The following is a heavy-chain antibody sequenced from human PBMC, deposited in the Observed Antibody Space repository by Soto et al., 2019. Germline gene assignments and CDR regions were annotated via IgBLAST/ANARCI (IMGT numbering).Heavy chain of an antibody. Sequence: QLQLQESGPGLVKASETLSLTCSVSGDSISRSANYWGWVRHSPGRGLEWIGSFYYGGKTYFNPSLRSRVSVSADTSKNQLSLRLTSVTAADTATYFCAQHPFNPLVTPYWYFDVWGRGTLVTVSS. J-gene: IGHJ2*01. V-gene: IGHV4-39*01. CDR2: FYYGGKT. CDR3: AQHPFNPLVTPYWYFDV. CDR1: GDSISRSANY. D-gene: IGHD3-16*02.